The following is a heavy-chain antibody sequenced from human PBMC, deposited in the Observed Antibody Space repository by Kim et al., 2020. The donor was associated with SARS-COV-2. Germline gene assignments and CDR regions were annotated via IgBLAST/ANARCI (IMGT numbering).Heavy chain of an antibody. D-gene: IGHD2-2*01. CDR1: GFTFSSYG. V-gene: IGHV3-30*18. CDR2: ISYDGSNK. CDR3: AKGLLGYCSSTSCNYFDP. Sequence: GGSLRLSCAASGFTFSSYGMHWVRQAPGKGLEWVAVISYDGSNKYYADSVKGRFTISRDNSKNTLYLQMNSLRAEDTAVYYCAKGLLGYCSSTSCNYFDPWGQGTLVTVSS. J-gene: IGHJ5*02.